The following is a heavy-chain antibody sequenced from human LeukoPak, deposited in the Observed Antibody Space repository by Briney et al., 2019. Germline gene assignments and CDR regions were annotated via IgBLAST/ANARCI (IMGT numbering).Heavy chain of an antibody. V-gene: IGHV3-13*01. CDR1: GFTFIDYY. CDR2: IGIRGGT. Sequence: GGSLRLSCAASGFTFIDYYMHWVRQAIGKGLEWVSSIGIRGGTHYSGSVKSRFTISRESSENYLFLQMNSLRAEHTAVYYCARGGIKVSGIDEFDYWGQGTLDTVSS. J-gene: IGHJ4*02. CDR3: ARGGIKVSGIDEFDY. D-gene: IGHD6-19*01.